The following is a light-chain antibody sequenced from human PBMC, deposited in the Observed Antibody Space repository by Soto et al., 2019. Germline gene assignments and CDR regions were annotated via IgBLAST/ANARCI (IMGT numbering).Light chain of an antibody. CDR3: QQYNNWPPYT. Sequence: EIVMTQSPATLSVSPGERATLSCRASQSVSSNLAGYQQKPCQAPRLLIYGASTRATGIPARFRGSGSGTEFTLTISSMQSEEFAVYYCQQYNNWPPYTFGQGTKLEIK. CDR2: GAS. CDR1: QSVSSN. J-gene: IGKJ2*01. V-gene: IGKV3-15*01.